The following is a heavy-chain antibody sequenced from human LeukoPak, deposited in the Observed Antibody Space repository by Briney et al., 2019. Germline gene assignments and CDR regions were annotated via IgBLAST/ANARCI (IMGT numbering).Heavy chain of an antibody. CDR3: ASDSSGYYFTPSGY. CDR1: GGTFSSYA. D-gene: IGHD3-22*01. J-gene: IGHJ4*02. CDR2: IIPIFGTA. Sequence: SVKVSCKASGGTFSSYAISWVRQAPGQGLEWMGGIIPIFGTANYAQKFQGRVTITADESTSTAYMELSSLRSDDTAVYYCASDSSGYYFTPSGYWGQRTLVTVSS. V-gene: IGHV1-69*13.